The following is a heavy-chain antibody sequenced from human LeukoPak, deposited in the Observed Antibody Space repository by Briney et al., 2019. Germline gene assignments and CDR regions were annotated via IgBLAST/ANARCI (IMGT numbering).Heavy chain of an antibody. CDR1: GFTFSSYS. Sequence: PGGSLRLSCAASGFTFSSYSMTWVRQAPGKGLEWVSSISSSSYIYYADSVKGRFTISRDNAKNSLYLQMNSLRAEDTAVYYCARGGIAARQYYFDYWGQGTLVTVSS. V-gene: IGHV3-21*01. D-gene: IGHD6-6*01. CDR3: ARGGIAARQYYFDY. J-gene: IGHJ4*02. CDR2: ISSSSYI.